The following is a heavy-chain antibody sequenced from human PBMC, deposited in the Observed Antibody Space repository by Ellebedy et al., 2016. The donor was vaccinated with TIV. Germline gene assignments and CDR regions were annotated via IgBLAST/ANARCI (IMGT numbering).Heavy chain of an antibody. Sequence: AASVKVSCKSSGYSSGSYGIAWVRQAPGPGLEWTGWIRSYNGNRNYVQKFQDRVISTRYASTNVAYLEVKNLRPDDTAVYYCARNVVGATVRGAFDIWGQGTMVTVSS. CDR2: IRSYNGNR. J-gene: IGHJ3*02. CDR1: GYSSGSYG. V-gene: IGHV1-18*01. D-gene: IGHD2-21*02. CDR3: ARNVVGATVRGAFDI.